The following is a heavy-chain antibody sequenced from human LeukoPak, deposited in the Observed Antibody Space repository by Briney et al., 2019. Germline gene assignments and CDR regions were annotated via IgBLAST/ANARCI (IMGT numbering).Heavy chain of an antibody. CDR2: ISESGDST. V-gene: IGHV3-23*01. D-gene: IGHD3-16*01. J-gene: IGHJ4*02. Sequence: GGSLRLSCAASGFSFKSYAMNWVRQAPGKGLEWVSSISESGDSTHYADSVKGRFTISRDNALNTLYLQMNGLTAEDTAVYYCAKQYVNCWGQGHLVTVSS. CDR1: GFSFKSYA. CDR3: AKQYVNC.